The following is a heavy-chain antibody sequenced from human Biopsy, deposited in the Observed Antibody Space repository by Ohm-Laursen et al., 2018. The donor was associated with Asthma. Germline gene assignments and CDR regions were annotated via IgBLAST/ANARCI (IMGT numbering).Heavy chain of an antibody. D-gene: IGHD6-19*01. CDR3: ARDSYSSGLYDDFES. J-gene: IGHJ4*02. Sequence: GSLRLSCTASGFTFSSYWMHWVRQAPGKGLVWVSRINSDGSSTSYADSVKGRFTISRDNAKNTLYLEMNSLRAEDTAVYYCARDSYSSGLYDDFESWGQGTLVTVSS. CDR1: GFTFSSYW. V-gene: IGHV3-74*01. CDR2: INSDGSST.